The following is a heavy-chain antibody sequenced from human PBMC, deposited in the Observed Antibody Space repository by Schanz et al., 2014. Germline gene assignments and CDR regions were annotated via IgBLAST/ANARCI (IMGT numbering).Heavy chain of an antibody. CDR2: ISDSGDST. CDR1: GFTFSDYY. D-gene: IGHD2-2*01. V-gene: IGHV3-11*01. J-gene: IGHJ5*02. CDR3: AKVAPAATYRDA. Sequence: QVQLVDSGGGLVKPGGSLRLSCAASGFTFSDYYMTWIRQAPGKGLEWVSDISDSGDSTHYADSVKGRFTISRVNAKNSLFLQMNSLSAEDTAVYDCAKVAPAATYRDAWGLGTLVTVSS.